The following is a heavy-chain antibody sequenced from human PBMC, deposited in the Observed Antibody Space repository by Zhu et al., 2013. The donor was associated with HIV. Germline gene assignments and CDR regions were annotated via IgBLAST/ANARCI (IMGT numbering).Heavy chain of an antibody. CDR1: GGTFSSYA. J-gene: IGHJ4*02. CDR3: ARQPLGDTMIVVAPFDY. Sequence: QVQLVQSGAEVKKPGSSVKVSCKASGGTFSSYAISWVRQAPGQGLEWMGGIIPIFGTANYAQKFQGRVTITADKSTSTAYMELSSLRSEDTAVYYCARQPLGDTMIVVAPFDYWGQGTLVTGLL. V-gene: IGHV1-69*06. CDR2: IIPIFGTA. D-gene: IGHD3-22*01.